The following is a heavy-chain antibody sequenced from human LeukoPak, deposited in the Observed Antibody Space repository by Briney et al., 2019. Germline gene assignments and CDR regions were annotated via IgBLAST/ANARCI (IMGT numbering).Heavy chain of an antibody. CDR3: ARFAYCGGHCWYYFDY. V-gene: IGHV4-59*01. D-gene: IGHD2-21*02. Sequence: PSETLSLTCTVSSDSISGYYWSWIRQPPGKGLEWLGYIYSSGSTNYNPSLNSRVTISVDTSKNQFSLKLSSVTAADTAVYYCARFAYCGGHCWYYFDYWGQETLVTVS. CDR1: SDSISGYY. CDR2: IYSSGST. J-gene: IGHJ4*02.